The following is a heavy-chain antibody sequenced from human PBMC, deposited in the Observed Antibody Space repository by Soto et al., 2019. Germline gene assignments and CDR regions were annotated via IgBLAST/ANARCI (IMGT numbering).Heavy chain of an antibody. V-gene: IGHV1-8*01. Sequence: ASVKVSSKASGYTFTSYDINWVRQATGQGLEWMGWMNPNSGNTGYAQKFQGRVTMTRNTSISTAYMELSSLRSEDTAVYYCARGQDIVVVVDAFDIWGQGTMVTVSS. D-gene: IGHD2-15*01. J-gene: IGHJ3*02. CDR1: GYTFTSYD. CDR2: MNPNSGNT. CDR3: ARGQDIVVVVDAFDI.